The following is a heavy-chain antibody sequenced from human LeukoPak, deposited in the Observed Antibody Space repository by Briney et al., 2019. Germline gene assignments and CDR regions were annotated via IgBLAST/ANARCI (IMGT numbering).Heavy chain of an antibody. D-gene: IGHD3-10*01. CDR2: ISAYNGNT. J-gene: IGHJ3*02. V-gene: IGHV1-18*01. CDR3: ARDSNYYGSGSLDAFDI. CDR1: GYTFTSYG. Sequence: ASVKVSCKASGYTFTSYGISWVRQAPGQGLEWMGWISAYNGNTNHAQKLQGRVTMTTDTSTSTAYMELRSLRSDDTAVYYCARDSNYYGSGSLDAFDIWGQGTMVTVSS.